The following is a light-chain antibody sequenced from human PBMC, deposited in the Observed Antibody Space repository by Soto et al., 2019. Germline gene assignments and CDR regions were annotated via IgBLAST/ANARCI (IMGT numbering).Light chain of an antibody. CDR3: QQSYSAPRT. V-gene: IGKV1-39*01. J-gene: IGKJ1*01. Sequence: DIQMTQSPPSLSASVGDRVTITCRASQTIDTFVNWYQQKPGKAPKLLIYAASSLQSGVPSRFSGSGSGTDFTLTINSLQPEDFATYYCQQSYSAPRTFGQGTKVDIK. CDR2: AAS. CDR1: QTIDTF.